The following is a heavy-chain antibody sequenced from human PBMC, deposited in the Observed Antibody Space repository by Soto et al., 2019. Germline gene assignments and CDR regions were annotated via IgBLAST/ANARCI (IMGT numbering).Heavy chain of an antibody. V-gene: IGHV3-23*04. CDR3: AKRIYLDY. CDR2: ISGSDGKT. Sequence: DVRLAESGGGLVQPGGSLRLSCTTSGFSFASFAMTWVRQAPGKGLEWVATISGSDGKTYYADSVKGRFSISRDTSRNTLYLQMNSLRADDTAIYYWAKRIYLDYWGQGTRVTVSS. J-gene: IGHJ4*02. CDR1: GFSFASFA.